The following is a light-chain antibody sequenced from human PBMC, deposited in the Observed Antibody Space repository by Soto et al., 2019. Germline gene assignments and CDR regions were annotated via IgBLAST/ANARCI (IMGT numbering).Light chain of an antibody. CDR3: QQYNNWPRT. Sequence: EIVMTQSPAILSVSPGERATLSCRASQSVSSNLARYQQKPGQAPRLLIYGASIRATDIPARFSGSGSGTEFSLTISSLQSEDFAVYYCQQYNNWPRTFGQGTKVEIK. CDR2: GAS. V-gene: IGKV3-15*01. CDR1: QSVSSN. J-gene: IGKJ1*01.